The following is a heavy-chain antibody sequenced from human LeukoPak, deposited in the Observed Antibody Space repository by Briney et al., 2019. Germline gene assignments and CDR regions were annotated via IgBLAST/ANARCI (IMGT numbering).Heavy chain of an antibody. CDR2: IYPGDSDT. J-gene: IGHJ4*02. V-gene: IGHV5-51*01. D-gene: IGHD2-15*01. CDR3: ARALLVIYQFDY. CDR1: GYSFTKYW. Sequence: GESLRISCKGSGYSFTKYWIGWGLQMPGKGLEWMGIIYPGDSDTRYSPSFQGQVTISADKSISTAYLQWSSLKASDTAMYYCARALLVIYQFDYWGQGTLVTVSS.